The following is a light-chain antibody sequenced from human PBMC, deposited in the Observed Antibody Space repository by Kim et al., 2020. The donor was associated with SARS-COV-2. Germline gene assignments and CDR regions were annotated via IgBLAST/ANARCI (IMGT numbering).Light chain of an antibody. V-gene: IGLV2-14*01. Sequence: QSALTQPASVSGSPGQSITISCTGTSSDVGGYKYVSWYQQHPGRAPKLMIYDVTKRPSGVSNRFSGSKSGNTASLTISGLQAEDEADYYCSSYTSSITWVFGGGTQLTVL. CDR1: SSDVGGYKY. J-gene: IGLJ3*02. CDR3: SSYTSSITWV. CDR2: DVT.